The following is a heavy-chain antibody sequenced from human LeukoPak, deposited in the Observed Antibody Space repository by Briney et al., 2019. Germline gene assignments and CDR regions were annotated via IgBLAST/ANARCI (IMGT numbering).Heavy chain of an antibody. Sequence: GGSLRLSCAASGFSFSDFSMNWVRQAPGKGLEWISSISTRSTYIYYADSVKGRFTSSRDNPKNALYLQMNGLRVEDTAVYYCAKDMQTWPRFPDYWGQGTLVTVSS. CDR2: ISTRSTYI. CDR3: AKDMQTWPRFPDY. CDR1: GFSFSDFS. V-gene: IGHV3-21*04. J-gene: IGHJ4*02. D-gene: IGHD5-12*01.